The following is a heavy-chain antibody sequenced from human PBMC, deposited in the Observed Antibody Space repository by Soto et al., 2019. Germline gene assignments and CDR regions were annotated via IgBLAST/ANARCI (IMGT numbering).Heavy chain of an antibody. D-gene: IGHD6-13*01. CDR1: GGSISSGGYF. J-gene: IGHJ4*02. V-gene: IGHV4-31*03. Sequence: SETLSLTCTVSGGSISSGGYFWSWVRQHPGKGLEWIGNIYYSGRTYYNPSLKSRVTISVDTSKNQFSLKLSSVTAADTAVYYCARFAKEENPKVGSWYYFDYWGQGARVTVSS. CDR3: ARFAKEENPKVGSWYYFDY. CDR2: IYYSGRT.